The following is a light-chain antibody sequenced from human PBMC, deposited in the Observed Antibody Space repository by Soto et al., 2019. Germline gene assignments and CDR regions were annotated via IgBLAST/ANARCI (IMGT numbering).Light chain of an antibody. V-gene: IGLV2-11*01. CDR2: DVT. Sequence: QSVLTQPRLVSGSPGQSVTISCTGTSGDVGAYDRVSWYQHHPTKAPKLIIYDVTNRPSGVPYRFSGSKSGSTASLTISGLQAEDEADYYCCSHAGGSSWVFGGGTKLTVL. CDR3: CSHAGGSSWV. CDR1: SGDVGAYDR. J-gene: IGLJ3*02.